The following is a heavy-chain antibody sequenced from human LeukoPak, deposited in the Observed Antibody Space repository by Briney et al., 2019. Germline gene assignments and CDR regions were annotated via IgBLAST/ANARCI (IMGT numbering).Heavy chain of an antibody. D-gene: IGHD2/OR15-2a*01. V-gene: IGHV5-51*01. J-gene: IGHJ5*02. CDR2: IYPGDSNT. CDR1: GYSFATYW. Sequence: GESLKISCKGSGYSFATYWIGRVRQMPGKGLEWMGFIYPGDSNTRYSPSFQGQVTISADKSTSTAYLQWSSLKASDTAMYYCARHVIERDSSWFDPWGQGTLVTVSS. CDR3: ARHVIERDSSWFDP.